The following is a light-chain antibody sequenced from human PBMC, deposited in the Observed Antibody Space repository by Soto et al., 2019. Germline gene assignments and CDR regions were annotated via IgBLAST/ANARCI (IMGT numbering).Light chain of an antibody. CDR1: SGHSSYI. V-gene: IGLV4-60*03. CDR3: EPGDSNTWV. J-gene: IGLJ3*02. CDR2: LEGSGSY. Sequence: QLVLTQSSSASASLGSSVKLTCTLSSGHSSYIIAWHQQQPGKAPRYLMKLEGSGSYNKGSGVPDRFSGSSSGADRYLTIPNPRSEGGADYYWEPGDSNTWVFGGGTKVTVL.